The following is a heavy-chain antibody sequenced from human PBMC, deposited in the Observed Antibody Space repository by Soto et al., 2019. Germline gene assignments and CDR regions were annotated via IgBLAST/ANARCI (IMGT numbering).Heavy chain of an antibody. Sequence: QVQLVQSGAEVKKPGASVKVSCKASGYIFTSHGIAWVRQAPGQGLEWMGWISVYSGKTTYSEKVQGTVTMTTDQSTTTAYMELRSLRSDDTAVYYCARYRGGYFDYWGQGTLVTVSS. CDR1: GYIFTSHG. D-gene: IGHD2-2*01. CDR2: ISVYSGKT. V-gene: IGHV1-18*01. J-gene: IGHJ4*02. CDR3: ARYRGGYFDY.